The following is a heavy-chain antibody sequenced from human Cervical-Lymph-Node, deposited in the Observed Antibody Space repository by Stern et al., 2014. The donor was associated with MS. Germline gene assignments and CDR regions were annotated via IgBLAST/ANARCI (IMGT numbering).Heavy chain of an antibody. D-gene: IGHD4-17*01. V-gene: IGHV3-30*01. CDR2: ISYDGSNK. CDR3: ARDGMTTVTSFDY. CDR1: GFTFSSYA. J-gene: IGHJ4*02. Sequence: QVQLVESGGGVVQPGRSLRLSCAASGFTFSSYAMHWVRQAPGKGLEWGAVISYDGSNKYYADSVKGRFTISRDNSKNTLYLQMNSLRAEDTAVYYCARDGMTTVTSFDYWGQGTLVTVSS.